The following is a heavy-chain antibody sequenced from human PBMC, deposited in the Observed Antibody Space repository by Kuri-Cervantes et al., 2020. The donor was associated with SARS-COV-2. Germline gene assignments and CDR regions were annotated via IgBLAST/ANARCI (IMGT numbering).Heavy chain of an antibody. CDR1: GYTFTNYG. V-gene: IGHV1-18*01. CDR3: ARNIAARPADYYYYAMDV. Sequence: ASVKVSCEASGYTFTNYGINWVRQAPGQGLEWMGWISAYNDNINYAQKLQGRVTMTTDTSTSTAYMDLRSLRSDDTAVYYCARNIAARPADYYYYAMDVWGQGTTVTVSS. CDR2: ISAYNDNI. D-gene: IGHD6-6*01. J-gene: IGHJ6*02.